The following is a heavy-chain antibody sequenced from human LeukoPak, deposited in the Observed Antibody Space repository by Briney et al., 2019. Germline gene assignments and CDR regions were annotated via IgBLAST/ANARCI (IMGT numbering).Heavy chain of an antibody. CDR3: ATSRGYDGRFDY. CDR1: AFIFSGHW. D-gene: IGHD5-12*01. Sequence: GGSLRLSCEGSAFIFSGHWMNWVRQAPGKGLEWVSSISSSSSYIYYADSVKGRFTISRDNAKNSLYLQMNSLGAEDTAVYYCATSRGYDGRFDYWGQGTLVTVSS. V-gene: IGHV3-21*04. CDR2: ISSSSSYI. J-gene: IGHJ4*02.